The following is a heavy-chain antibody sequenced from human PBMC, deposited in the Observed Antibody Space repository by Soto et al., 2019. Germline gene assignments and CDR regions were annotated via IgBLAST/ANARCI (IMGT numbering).Heavy chain of an antibody. J-gene: IGHJ4*02. Sequence: QITLKESGPTLVKPTQTLTLTCTFSGFSLTTDRVGVGWIRNPPGEALEWLAVIYWDDSKTYRPSLKSRLTITKDTSKDLVALTMTNMDSVDTATYYCAHAYGGRSLYWGQGTLVTVSS. D-gene: IGHD1-26*01. CDR2: IYWDDSK. CDR3: AHAYGGRSLY. V-gene: IGHV2-5*02. CDR1: GFSLTTDRVG.